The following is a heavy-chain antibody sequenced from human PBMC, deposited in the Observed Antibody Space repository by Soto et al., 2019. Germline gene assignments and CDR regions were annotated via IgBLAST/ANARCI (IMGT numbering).Heavy chain of an antibody. CDR1: GGTFSSYT. J-gene: IGHJ4*02. Sequence: QVQLVQSGAEVKKPGSSVKVSCKASGGTFSSYTISWVRQAPGQGLEWMGRIIPILGIANYAQKFQGRVTITADKSTSTAYMELSSLRSEDTAVYYCAGYGSWSSPTSYFDYWGQGTLVTVSS. CDR2: IIPILGIA. CDR3: AGYGSWSSPTSYFDY. V-gene: IGHV1-69*02. D-gene: IGHD3-10*01.